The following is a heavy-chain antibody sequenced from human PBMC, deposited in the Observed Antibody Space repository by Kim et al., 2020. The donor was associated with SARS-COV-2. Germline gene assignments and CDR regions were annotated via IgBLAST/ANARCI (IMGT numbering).Heavy chain of an antibody. J-gene: IGHJ4*02. D-gene: IGHD6-19*01. Sequence: GGSLRLSCAASRITLSNYVMHWVRQAPEKGMEWVAVISDDGNSVNYAASVKGRFIVSRDNSKNLLYLEVNSLRAEDTALYRCVRDGGWTFDYWGQGALVTVSS. CDR2: ISDDGNSV. CDR1: RITLSNYV. V-gene: IGHV3-30*04. CDR3: VRDGGWTFDY.